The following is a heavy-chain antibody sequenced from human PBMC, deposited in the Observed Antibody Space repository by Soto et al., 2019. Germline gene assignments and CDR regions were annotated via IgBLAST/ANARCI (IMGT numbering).Heavy chain of an antibody. D-gene: IGHD5-12*01. J-gene: IGHJ1*01. Sequence: PSETLSLTCTVSGGSISSGGYYWSWIRQHPGKGLEWIGYIYYSGSTYYNPSLKSRVTISVDTSKNQFSLKLSSVTAADTAVYYCARDMGDGYKKTEYFQHWGQGTLVTVSS. CDR1: GGSISSGGYY. V-gene: IGHV4-31*03. CDR2: IYYSGST. CDR3: ARDMGDGYKKTEYFQH.